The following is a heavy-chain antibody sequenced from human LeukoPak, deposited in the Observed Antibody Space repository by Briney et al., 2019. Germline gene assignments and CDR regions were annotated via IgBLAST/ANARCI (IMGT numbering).Heavy chain of an antibody. V-gene: IGHV3-48*01. CDR2: ISSSSSTI. D-gene: IGHD3-22*01. J-gene: IGHJ4*02. CDR1: GFTFSSYS. CDR3: ARIMSDNYYDSSGYTDY. Sequence: GGSLRLSCAASGFTFSSYSMNWVRQAPGKGLEWVSYISSSSSTIYYADSVKGRFTISRDNAKNSLYLQMNSLRAEDTAVYYCARIMSDNYYDSSGYTDYWGQGTLVTVSS.